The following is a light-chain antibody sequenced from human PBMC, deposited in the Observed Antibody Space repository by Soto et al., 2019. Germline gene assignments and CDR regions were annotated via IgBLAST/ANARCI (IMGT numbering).Light chain of an antibody. CDR3: QQSYSTPFT. CDR1: QSLNSR. V-gene: IGKV1-39*01. Sequence: DIQMTQSPSSLSASVGDRVTLTCRAAQSLNSRLAWYQHRPGKAPRLLIYDASTLQSGVPSRFSGSGSGTDFTLTISSLQPEDFATYYCQQSYSTPFTFGQGTRLEIK. J-gene: IGKJ5*01. CDR2: DAS.